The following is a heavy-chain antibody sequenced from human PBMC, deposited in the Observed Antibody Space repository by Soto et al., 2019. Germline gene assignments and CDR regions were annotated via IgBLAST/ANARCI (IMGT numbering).Heavy chain of an antibody. Sequence: TSYDINWIRQSPSRGLEWLGRTYYRSKWYNDYEVSVKSRITINPDTSKNQFSLQLNSVTPEDTAVYFCARLQGTSWFDYRGQRAQVTVSS. CDR2: TYYRSKWYN. CDR1: TSYD. V-gene: IGHV6-1*01. J-gene: IGHJ5*01. CDR3: ARLQGTSWFDY.